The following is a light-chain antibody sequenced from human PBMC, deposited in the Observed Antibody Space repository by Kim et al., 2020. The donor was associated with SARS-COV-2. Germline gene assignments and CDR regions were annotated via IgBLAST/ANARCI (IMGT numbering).Light chain of an antibody. Sequence: QLVLTQSPSASASLGASVKLTCTLSSGHSSYAIAWHQQQPEKGPRYLMKLNNDGSHTKGDGIPDRFSGSSSGAERYLTISSLQSEDEADYYCQTWGTGILVFGGGTQLTVL. CDR1: SGHSSYA. CDR3: QTWGTGILV. J-gene: IGLJ2*01. CDR2: LNNDGSH. V-gene: IGLV4-69*01.